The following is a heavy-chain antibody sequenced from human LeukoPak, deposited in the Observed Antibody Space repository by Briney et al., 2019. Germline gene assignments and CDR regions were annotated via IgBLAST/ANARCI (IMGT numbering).Heavy chain of an antibody. J-gene: IGHJ4*02. CDR3: AKDPTFAYYFDS. V-gene: IGHV3-23*01. CDR1: GFTFSSYV. D-gene: IGHD2-21*01. CDR2: ISGSSGTT. Sequence: PGGSLRLSCTASGFTFSSYVMSWVRQAPGKGLEWVSLISGSSGTTHYADSVKGRFTISRDNSKNTLYPQMNSLRAEDTAVYYCAKDPTFAYYFDSWGQGTLVTVSS.